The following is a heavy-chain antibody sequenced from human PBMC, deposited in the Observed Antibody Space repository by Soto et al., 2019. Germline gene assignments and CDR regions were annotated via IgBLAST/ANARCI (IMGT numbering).Heavy chain of an antibody. D-gene: IGHD3-22*01. CDR2: IYSGGST. Sequence: EVQLVESGGGLVQPGGSLRLSCAASGFTVSSNYMSWVRQAPGKGLEWVSVIYSGGSTYYADSMKGRFTISRDNSKNTLYPQMNSLRAGETAVYHCATAHYDSSGYSDYWGQGTLVTVSS. CDR3: ATAHYDSSGYSDY. J-gene: IGHJ4*02. CDR1: GFTVSSNY. V-gene: IGHV3-66*01.